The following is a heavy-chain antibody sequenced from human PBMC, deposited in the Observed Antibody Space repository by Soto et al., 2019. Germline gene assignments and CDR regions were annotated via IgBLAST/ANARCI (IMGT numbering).Heavy chain of an antibody. CDR1: GFTFSSYG. J-gene: IGHJ6*02. CDR3: AKLEPENSSCYKYYYYGMDV. CDR2: ISYDGSNK. Sequence: PVGSLRLSCAASGFTFSSYGMHWVRQSPGKGLEWVAVISYDGSNKYYADSVKGRFTISRDNSKNTLYLQMNSLRAEDTAVYYCAKLEPENSSCYKYYYYGMDVWGQRTTVTVSS. V-gene: IGHV3-30*18. D-gene: IGHD6-13*01.